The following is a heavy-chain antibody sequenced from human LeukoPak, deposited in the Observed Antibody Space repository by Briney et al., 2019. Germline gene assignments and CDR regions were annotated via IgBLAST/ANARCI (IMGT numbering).Heavy chain of an antibody. J-gene: IGHJ6*03. CDR1: GYTFTGYY. Sequence: ASVKVSCKASGYTFTGYYMHWVRQATGQGLEWMGWMSPNSGNTGYAQKFQGRVTMTRNTSISTAYMELSSLRSEDTAVYYCARVPGRPRRYYYMDVWGKGTTVTVSS. CDR3: ARVPGRPRRYYYMDV. CDR2: MSPNSGNT. V-gene: IGHV1-8*02.